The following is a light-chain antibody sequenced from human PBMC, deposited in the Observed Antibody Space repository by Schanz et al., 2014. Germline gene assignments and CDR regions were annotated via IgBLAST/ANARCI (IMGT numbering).Light chain of an antibody. Sequence: QSALTQPASVSGSPGQSITISCTGTSSDVGGYNYVSWYQQHPGKAPKLMIYDVSNRPSGVSNRFSGSKSGNTASLTISGLQAEDEADYYCQSYGIGLSEPYVFGTGTKLTVL. V-gene: IGLV2-14*01. CDR1: SSDVGGYNY. CDR2: DVS. J-gene: IGLJ1*01. CDR3: QSYGIGLSEPYV.